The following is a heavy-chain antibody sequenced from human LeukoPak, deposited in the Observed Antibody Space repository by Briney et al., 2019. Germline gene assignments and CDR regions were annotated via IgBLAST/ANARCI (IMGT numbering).Heavy chain of an antibody. CDR2: ISAIDSTT. CDR3: ARGLASSNWPHWYDP. V-gene: IGHV3-48*03. Sequence: GGSLRLSCAASGFTFSNYEMNWVRQAPGKGLEWVSYISAIDSTTYYADSVKGRFTISRDNAKNSLYLQMNSLRVEDTAVYHCARGLASSNWPHWYDPWGQGTLVSVSS. D-gene: IGHD6-13*01. CDR1: GFTFSNYE. J-gene: IGHJ5*02.